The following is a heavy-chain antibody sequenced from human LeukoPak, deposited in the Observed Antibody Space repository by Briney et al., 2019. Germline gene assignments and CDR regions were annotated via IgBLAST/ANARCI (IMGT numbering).Heavy chain of an antibody. CDR1: GFTFGDYA. CDR3: VKDTNSGYSHDAFDF. V-gene: IGHV3-43D*03. CDR2: INWDGGDT. Sequence: GGSLRLPCAASGFTFGDYAMHGVRPARGKSLGWVSLINWDGGDTYYADSVRGRFTISRDNSKNSLYLQMNSLRPEDTALYYCVKDTNSGYSHDAFDFWGQGTMVTVSS. D-gene: IGHD3-22*01. J-gene: IGHJ3*01.